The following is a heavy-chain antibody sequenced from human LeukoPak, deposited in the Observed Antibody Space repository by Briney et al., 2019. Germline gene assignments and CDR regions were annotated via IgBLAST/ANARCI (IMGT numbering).Heavy chain of an antibody. J-gene: IGHJ3*02. CDR2: IWYGGSNK. V-gene: IGHV3-33*08. D-gene: IGHD6-13*01. CDR3: ARGPNSSSWYRGAFDI. CDR1: GFTFSSYG. Sequence: GGSLRLSCAASGFTFSSYGMHWVRQAPGKGLEWVAVIWYGGSNKYYADSVKGRFTISRDNSKNTLYLQMNSLRAEDTAVYYCARGPNSSSWYRGAFDIWGQGTMVTVSS.